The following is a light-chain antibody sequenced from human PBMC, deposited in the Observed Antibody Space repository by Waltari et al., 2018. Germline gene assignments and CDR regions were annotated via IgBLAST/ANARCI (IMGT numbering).Light chain of an antibody. Sequence: DIQMTQSPSTLSASVGDRVTITCRASESISTWLAWYQQKPGKAPKLLIYTASSLESGVPSRFGGSRSWTEFTLTISSLQPDDFATYYCQQYNSYRAFGQGTKVEIK. J-gene: IGKJ1*01. CDR2: TAS. V-gene: IGKV1-5*03. CDR3: QQYNSYRA. CDR1: ESISTW.